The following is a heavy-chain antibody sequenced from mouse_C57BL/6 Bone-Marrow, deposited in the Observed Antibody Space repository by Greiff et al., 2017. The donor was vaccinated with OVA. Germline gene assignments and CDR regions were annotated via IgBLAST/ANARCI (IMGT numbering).Heavy chain of an antibody. CDR1: GYTFTDYE. V-gene: IGHV1-15*01. J-gene: IGHJ4*01. D-gene: IGHD1-1*01. Sequence: QVQLQQSGAELVRPGASVTLSCKASGYTFTDYEMHWVKQTPVHGLEWIGAIDPETGGTAYNQKFKGKAILTADKSSSTAYMELRSLTSEDSAVYYCTRDEITTVVAHYAMDYWGQGTSVTVSS. CDR2: IDPETGGT. CDR3: TRDEITTVVAHYAMDY.